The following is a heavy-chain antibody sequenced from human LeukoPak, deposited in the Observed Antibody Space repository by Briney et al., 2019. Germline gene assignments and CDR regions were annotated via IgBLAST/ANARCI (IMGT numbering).Heavy chain of an antibody. Sequence: GASVKVSCKASGYTFTGYYMHWVRQAPGQGLEWMGWINPNSGGTNYAQKFQGRVTMTRDTSISTAYMELSRLRSDDTAVYYCATTRISIRFLEWLPFDYWGQGTLVTVSS. CDR1: GYTFTGYY. J-gene: IGHJ4*02. CDR3: ATTRISIRFLEWLPFDY. D-gene: IGHD3-3*01. V-gene: IGHV1-2*02. CDR2: INPNSGGT.